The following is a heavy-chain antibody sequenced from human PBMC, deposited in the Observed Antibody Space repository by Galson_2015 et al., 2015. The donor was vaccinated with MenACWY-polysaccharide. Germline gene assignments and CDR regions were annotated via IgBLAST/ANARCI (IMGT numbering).Heavy chain of an antibody. J-gene: IGHJ4*02. CDR1: GFSFNSYV. D-gene: IGHD3-10*01. CDR2: IGGSGDSM. V-gene: IGHV3-21*01. Sequence: SQRLSCAASGFSFNSYVMNWVRLAPGKGLEWVSSIGGSGDSMSYADSAKGRFTISKDNAKTSLYLQMDSLRDEDTAVYYCARLPGEFLFDNYWGQGTLVTVSS. CDR3: ARLPGEFLFDNY.